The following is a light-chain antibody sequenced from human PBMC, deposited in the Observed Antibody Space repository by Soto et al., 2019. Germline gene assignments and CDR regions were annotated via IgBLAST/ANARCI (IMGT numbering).Light chain of an antibody. CDR2: GNS. CDR3: QSYDSSLSGVV. CDR1: SSNIGAGYD. V-gene: IGLV1-40*01. J-gene: IGLJ2*01. Sequence: QAVVTQPPSVSGAPGQRVTISCTGSSSNIGAGYDLHWYQQLPGTAPKLLIYGNSNRPSGVPDRFSGSKSGTSASLAITGLQAEDEADYYCQSYDSSLSGVVFGGGTKVPVL.